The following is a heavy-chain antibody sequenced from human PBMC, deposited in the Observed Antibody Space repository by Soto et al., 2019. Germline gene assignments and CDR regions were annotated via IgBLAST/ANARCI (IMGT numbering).Heavy chain of an antibody. Sequence: EVQLVESGGGLVQPGGSLRLSCAASGFTFSSYSLNWVRQAPGKGLEWVSYISSSSSTMYYADSVKGRFTISRDNXMNSLYLQMNSLRDEDRAVYYCARAEGGRYSHFDYWGQGTLVTVSS. J-gene: IGHJ4*02. D-gene: IGHD1-26*01. CDR1: GFTFSSYS. CDR3: ARAEGGRYSHFDY. CDR2: ISSSSSTM. V-gene: IGHV3-48*02.